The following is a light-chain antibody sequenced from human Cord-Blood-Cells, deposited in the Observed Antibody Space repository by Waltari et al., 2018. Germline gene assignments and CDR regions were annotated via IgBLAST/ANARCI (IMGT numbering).Light chain of an antibody. CDR2: WAS. V-gene: IGKV4-1*01. CDR3: QQYYSTPYT. J-gene: IGKJ2*01. Sequence: DIVMTQSPDSRAVSLGERATINCKSGQSVLYSSNNKNYLAWYQQKPGQPPKLLIYWASTRESGVPDRFSGSGSGTDFTLTISSLQAEDVAVYYCQQYYSTPYTFGQGTKLEIK. CDR1: QSVLYSSNNKNY.